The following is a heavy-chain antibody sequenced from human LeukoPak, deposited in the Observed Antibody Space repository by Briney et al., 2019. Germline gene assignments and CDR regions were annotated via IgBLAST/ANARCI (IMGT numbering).Heavy chain of an antibody. D-gene: IGHD4-17*01. CDR1: GFTFSDYY. CDR3: ASPMTTVTQFDY. V-gene: IGHV3-11*04. CDR2: ISSSGSTI. Sequence: KSGGSLRLSCAASGFTFSDYYMSWIRQAPGKGLEWVSYISSSGSTIYYADSVKGRFTISRDNAKNSLYLQMNSLRAEDTAVYYCASPMTTVTQFDYWGQGTLVTVSS. J-gene: IGHJ4*02.